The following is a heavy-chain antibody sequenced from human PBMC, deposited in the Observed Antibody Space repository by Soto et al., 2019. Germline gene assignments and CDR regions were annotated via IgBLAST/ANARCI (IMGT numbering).Heavy chain of an antibody. CDR2: IYYSGST. J-gene: IGHJ3*02. CDR1: GGSISTYY. Sequence: QVQLQESGPGLVKPSETLSLTCTVSGGSISTYYWSWIRQPPGKGLEWIGYIYYSGSTNYNPSLKSRVTIAVDTSTNQFYLRLNSVNAADTSAYYCVRGRAQLRRGAFDMWGQGTMVTVSS. V-gene: IGHV4-59*01. CDR3: VRGRAQLRRGAFDM. D-gene: IGHD2-2*01.